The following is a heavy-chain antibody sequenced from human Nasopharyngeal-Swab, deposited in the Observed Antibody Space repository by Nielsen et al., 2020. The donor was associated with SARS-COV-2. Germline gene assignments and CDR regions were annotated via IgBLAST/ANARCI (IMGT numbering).Heavy chain of an antibody. CDR2: ISGSGGST. V-gene: IGHV3-23*01. CDR3: AKDLHSSSGGDTFDI. Sequence: GESLKISCAASGFTFSSYAMSWVRQAPGKGLEWVSAISGSGGSTYYADSVKGRVTISRDNSKNTLYLQMNSLRAEDTAVYYCAKDLHSSSGGDTFDIWGQGTMVTVSS. D-gene: IGHD6-6*01. J-gene: IGHJ3*02. CDR1: GFTFSSYA.